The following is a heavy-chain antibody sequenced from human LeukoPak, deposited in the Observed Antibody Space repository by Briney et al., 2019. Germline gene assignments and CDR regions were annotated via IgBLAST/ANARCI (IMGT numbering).Heavy chain of an antibody. CDR2: IYHSGRT. Sequence: KASETLSLTCTVSGGSISNSSYYWGWIRQPPGKGLEWIGIIYHSGRTYYNPSLKSRLTISVDTSKNQFSLKLSSVTAADTAVYYCARSITSSWYGDFQHWGQGTLVTVSS. CDR1: GGSISNSSYY. V-gene: IGHV4-39*07. J-gene: IGHJ1*01. D-gene: IGHD6-13*01. CDR3: ARSITSSWYGDFQH.